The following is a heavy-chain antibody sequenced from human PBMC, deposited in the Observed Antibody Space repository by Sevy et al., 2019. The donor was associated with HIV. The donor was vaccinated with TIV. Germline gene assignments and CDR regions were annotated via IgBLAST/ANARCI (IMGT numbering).Heavy chain of an antibody. CDR2: IIPIFGTA. Sequence: ASVKVSCKASGGTFSSYAISWVRQAPGQGLEWMGGIIPIFGTANYAQKFQGRVTITADESTSTAYMELSSLRSEDTAVYYCARDISFSYDSIPRYYFDYWGQGTLVTVSS. J-gene: IGHJ4*02. V-gene: IGHV1-69*13. D-gene: IGHD5-12*01. CDR1: GGTFSSYA. CDR3: ARDISFSYDSIPRYYFDY.